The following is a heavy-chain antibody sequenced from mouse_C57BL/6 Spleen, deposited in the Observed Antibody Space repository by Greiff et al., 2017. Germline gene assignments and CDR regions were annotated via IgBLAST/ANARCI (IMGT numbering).Heavy chain of an antibody. CDR3: ARDEELRPFAD. CDR2: ISYDGSN. V-gene: IGHV3-6*01. CDR1: GYSITSGYY. Sequence: EVQRVESGPGLVKPSQSLSLTCSVTGYSITSGYYWNWIRQFPGNKLEWMGYISYDGSNNYNPSLKNRISITRDTSKNQFYLKLNSVTTEDTATYYCARDEELRPFADWGQGTLVTVSA. D-gene: IGHD1-1*01. J-gene: IGHJ3*01.